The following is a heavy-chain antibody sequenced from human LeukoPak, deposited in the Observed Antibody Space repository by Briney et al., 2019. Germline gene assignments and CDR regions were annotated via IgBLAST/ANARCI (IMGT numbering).Heavy chain of an antibody. CDR2: ITSSSRYT. CDR3: ARLGWLQLLPSDY. J-gene: IGHJ4*02. V-gene: IGHV3-21*04. D-gene: IGHD5-24*01. CDR1: VFTFSTYN. Sequence: GGSLRLSCAASVFTFSTYNMNWVRQAPGKGLEWVSSITSSSRYTFYADSVKGRFTISRDNAKNSLYLQMNSLRAEDTAVYYCARLGWLQLLPSDYWGQGTLVTVSS.